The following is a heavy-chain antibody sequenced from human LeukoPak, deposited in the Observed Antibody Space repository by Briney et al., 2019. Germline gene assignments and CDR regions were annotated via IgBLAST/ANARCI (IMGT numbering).Heavy chain of an antibody. D-gene: IGHD1-26*01. V-gene: IGHV3-74*01. CDR1: GNYW. CDR2: INSDGSWT. Sequence: GGSLRLSCAASGNYWMHWVRQAPGKGLVWVSHINSDGSWTSYADSVKGRFTISRDNSKNTLYLQMNSLRAEDTAVYYCARDPSWEKYYYGMDVGGKGTRVTVSP. J-gene: IGHJ6*04. CDR3: ARDPSWEKYYYGMDV.